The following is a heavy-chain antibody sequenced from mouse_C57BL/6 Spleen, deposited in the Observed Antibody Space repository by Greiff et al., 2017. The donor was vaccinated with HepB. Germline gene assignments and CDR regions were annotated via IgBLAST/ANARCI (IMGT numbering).Heavy chain of an antibody. CDR3: ARFYAPSYAMDY. Sequence: VKLMESGAELVKPGASVKISCKASGYAFSSYWMNWVKQRPGKGLEWIGQIYPGDGDTNYNGKFKGKATLTADKSSSTAYMQLSSLTSEDSAVYFCARFYAPSYAMDYWGQGTSVTVSS. CDR1: GYAFSSYW. V-gene: IGHV1-80*01. J-gene: IGHJ4*01. CDR2: IYPGDGDT. D-gene: IGHD1-1*01.